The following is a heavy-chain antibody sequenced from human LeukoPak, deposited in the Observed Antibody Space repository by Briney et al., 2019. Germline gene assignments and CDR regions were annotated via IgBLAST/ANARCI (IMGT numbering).Heavy chain of an antibody. D-gene: IGHD3-9*01. CDR2: INPNNGRT. CDR1: GYAFTNYY. J-gene: IGHJ5*02. Sequence: ASVKVSCKASGYAFTNYYIHWVRQAPGQGLEWMGIINPNNGRTSHAQRFQGRVTITRDTSTRTVYMELSSLRFEDTAIYYCARDSPHLLTNYRSFDPWGQGTLVTVSS. V-gene: IGHV1-46*01. CDR3: ARDSPHLLTNYRSFDP.